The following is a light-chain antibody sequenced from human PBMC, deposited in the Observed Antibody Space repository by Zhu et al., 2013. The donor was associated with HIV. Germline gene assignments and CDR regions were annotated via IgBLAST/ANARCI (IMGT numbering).Light chain of an antibody. V-gene: IGLV3-9*01. Sequence: SYELTQPLSVSVALGQTATITCGETTLEVKCTLVPTKPGQAPVLVMYTDTYRPSGIPERFSGSNSVNTATLTISRAQAGDEADYYCQVWDSNTAVFGGGTKLTVL. J-gene: IGLJ3*02. CDR3: QVWDSNTAV. CDR1: TLEVK. CDR2: TDT.